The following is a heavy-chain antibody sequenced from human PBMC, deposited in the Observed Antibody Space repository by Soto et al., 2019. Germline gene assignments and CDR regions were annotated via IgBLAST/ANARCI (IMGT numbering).Heavy chain of an antibody. CDR1: GFTFSSYS. J-gene: IGHJ5*02. CDR3: VKFGSSNWFDP. V-gene: IGHV3-21*01. CDR2: ISSGGYVV. D-gene: IGHD6-6*01. Sequence: GGSLRLSCAASGFTFSSYSMNWVRQAPGKGLEWVSSISSGGYVVHYADSVKGRFTISRDNAKNSLYLQMNSLRADDTAVYYCVKFGSSNWFDPWGQGTVVTVSS.